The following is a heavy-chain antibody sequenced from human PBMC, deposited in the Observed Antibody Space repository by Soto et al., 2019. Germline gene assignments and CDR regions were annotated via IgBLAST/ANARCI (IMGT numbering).Heavy chain of an antibody. CDR3: AKDHSVYGMDV. J-gene: IGHJ6*02. CDR1: GFTFSSYA. CDR2: ISDSGGSV. Sequence: GGSLRLSCAASGFTFSSYAMSWVRQAPGKGLEWVSRISDSGGSVYYADSVKGRFTISRDNSKNTQYLQMNSLRAEDTAVYYCAKDHSVYGMDVWGQGTTVTVSS. V-gene: IGHV3-23*01.